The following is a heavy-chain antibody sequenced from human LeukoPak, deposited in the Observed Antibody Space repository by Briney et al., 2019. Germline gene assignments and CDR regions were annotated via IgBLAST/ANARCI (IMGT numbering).Heavy chain of an antibody. CDR2: IDYSGTT. Sequence: KTSETLSLTCTVSGGSISSCSYYWGWIRQPPGKGLEWIGSIDYSGTTYCNPSLRSRVTISVDTSKNQFSLKLTSVTAADTAVYYCARPGLGYCSSTSCHDAFDIWGQGTMVTVSS. J-gene: IGHJ3*02. D-gene: IGHD2-2*01. V-gene: IGHV4-39*01. CDR3: ARPGLGYCSSTSCHDAFDI. CDR1: GGSISSCSYY.